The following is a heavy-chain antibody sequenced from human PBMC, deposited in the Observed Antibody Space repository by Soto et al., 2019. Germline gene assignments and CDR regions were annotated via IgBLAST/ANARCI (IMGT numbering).Heavy chain of an antibody. D-gene: IGHD6-19*01. CDR3: ARYSGIAVDGNEFDP. CDR2: ISAYNGNT. J-gene: IGHJ5*02. Sequence: QVQLVQSGAEVKKPGASVKVSCKASGYTFTSYGISWVRQAPGQGLEWMGWISAYNGNTNYAQKLQGRVTMTTDTATSTADRELRSLRSDDTAVYYCARYSGIAVDGNEFDPWGQGTLVTVSS. V-gene: IGHV1-18*01. CDR1: GYTFTSYG.